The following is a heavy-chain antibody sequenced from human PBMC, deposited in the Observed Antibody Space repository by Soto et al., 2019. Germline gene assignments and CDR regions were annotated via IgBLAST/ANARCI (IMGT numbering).Heavy chain of an antibody. CDR3: ARDIAVAGSSDTLFDY. Sequence: PSETLSLTCAVSGGSISSSNWWSWVRQPPGKGLEWIGEIYHSGSTNYNPSLKSRVTISVDKSKNQFSLKLSSVTAADTAVYYCARDIAVAGSSDTLFDYWGQGTLVTVSS. CDR2: IYHSGST. J-gene: IGHJ4*02. V-gene: IGHV4-4*02. CDR1: GGSISSSNW. D-gene: IGHD6-19*01.